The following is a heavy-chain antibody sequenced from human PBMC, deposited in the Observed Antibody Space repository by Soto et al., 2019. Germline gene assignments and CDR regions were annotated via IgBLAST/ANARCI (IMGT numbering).Heavy chain of an antibody. V-gene: IGHV3-23*01. D-gene: IGHD2-15*01. CDR2: ISGSGGGGNT. CDR1: GFFYGIYA. Sequence: GWAQRLSCAASGFFYGIYAMHRVRKAPGKGPEWVSGISGSGGGGNTYSADSVKGRFTMSGDNSKGRVFLHMNGLRAEDPAVYHCAEGRDAVVSVFDVWAEGPLVTVSS. J-gene: IGHJ3*01. CDR3: AEGRDAVVSVFDV.